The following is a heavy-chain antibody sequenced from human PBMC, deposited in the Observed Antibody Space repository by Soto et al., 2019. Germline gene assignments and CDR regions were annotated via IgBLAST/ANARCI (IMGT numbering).Heavy chain of an antibody. CDR3: EGGIRDVRSVSAFLLNRSSDL. V-gene: IGHV4-31*02. CDR2: IYYRGST. J-gene: IGHJ2*01. D-gene: IGHD3-10*02. Sequence: QHPGKGLEWIGYIYYRGSTYYNPSLKSRVTISVDTSKNQFSLKLSSVTAADTFFFQAEGGIRDVRSVSAFLLNRSSDL.